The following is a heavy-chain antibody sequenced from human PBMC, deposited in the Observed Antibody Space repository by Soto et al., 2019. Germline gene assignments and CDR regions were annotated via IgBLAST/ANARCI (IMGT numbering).Heavy chain of an antibody. Sequence: GGSLRLSCAASGFKFGDHYMTWIRQAPGKGLEWVSKISGDGSTQYYADSVKGRFTVSRDNTKNSLHLQMNRLRAEDTALYYCAGDPFYYASGFWGQGPLVTVSS. CDR3: AGDPFYYASGF. D-gene: IGHD3-10*01. CDR1: GFKFGDHY. CDR2: ISGDGSTQ. V-gene: IGHV3-11*01. J-gene: IGHJ4*02.